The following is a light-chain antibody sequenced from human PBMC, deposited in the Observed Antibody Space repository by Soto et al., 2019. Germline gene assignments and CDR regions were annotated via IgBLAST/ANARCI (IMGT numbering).Light chain of an antibody. CDR1: SSDIGSYKY. CDR2: EVS. J-gene: IGLJ3*02. CDR3: SSYSSGSTLGV. V-gene: IGLV2-14*01. Sequence: QSALTQPASVSVSPGQSITIACTGTSSDIGSYKYVSWYQHHPGKVPQLLIYEVSNRPSGVSSRFSASKSGNTASLTISGRQAEDEADYYCSSYSSGSTLGVFGGGTKVTVL.